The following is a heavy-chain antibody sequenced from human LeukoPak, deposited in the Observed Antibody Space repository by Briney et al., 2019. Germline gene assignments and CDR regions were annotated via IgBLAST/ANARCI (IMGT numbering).Heavy chain of an antibody. V-gene: IGHV3-21*04. J-gene: IGHJ6*02. CDR1: GFTFSSYS. D-gene: IGHD3-22*01. Sequence: PGGSLRLSCAASGFTFSSYSMNWVRQAPGKGLEWVSSISSSSSYIYYADSVKGRFTISRDNSKNTLYLQMNSLRAEDTAVYYCAKGPGGRITMIRLRYYYGMDVWGQGTTVTVSS. CDR3: AKGPGGRITMIRLRYYYGMDV. CDR2: ISSSSSYI.